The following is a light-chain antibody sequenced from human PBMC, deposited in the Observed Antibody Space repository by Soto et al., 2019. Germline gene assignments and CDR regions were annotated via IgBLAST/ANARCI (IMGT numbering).Light chain of an antibody. CDR2: DAS. CDR3: QQYNSFPYT. Sequence: DIQMTHSPSTLSASVGDRVTITCRASQSISAWLAWYQRKPGKAPKLLIFDASSLETGVPSRFSGSGSGTEFTLTIRSLQPDDFATYYCQQYNSFPYTFGQGTKVEIK. J-gene: IGKJ2*01. CDR1: QSISAW. V-gene: IGKV1-5*01.